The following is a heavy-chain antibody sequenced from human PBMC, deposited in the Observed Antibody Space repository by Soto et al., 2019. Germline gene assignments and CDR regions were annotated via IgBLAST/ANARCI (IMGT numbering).Heavy chain of an antibody. Sequence: QLQLQESGSGLVKPSQTLSLTCAVSGGPISSGGYSWSWIRQPPGKGLEWIGNIYHSGSNYYNPSLKNRVTTSVDRYKNQFSLKLSSVTAADKAVYYCATVPGPWGQGTLVTVSS. D-gene: IGHD7-27*01. CDR1: GGPISSGGYS. V-gene: IGHV4-30-2*01. CDR2: IYHSGSN. J-gene: IGHJ5*02. CDR3: ATVPGP.